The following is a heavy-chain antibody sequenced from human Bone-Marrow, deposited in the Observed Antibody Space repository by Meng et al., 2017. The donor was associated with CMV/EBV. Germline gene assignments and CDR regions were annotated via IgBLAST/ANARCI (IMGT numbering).Heavy chain of an antibody. J-gene: IGHJ3*02. CDR2: IGTAGDT. CDR3: VGSRWDSSGPQGAFDI. D-gene: IGHD3-22*01. Sequence: GESLKISGAASGFTFSSYDMHWVRQATGKGLEWVSAIGTAGDTYYPGSVKGRFTISRENAKNSLYLQTNSLRAGDTAVYYCVGSRWDSSGPQGAFDIWGQGTMVTVSS. V-gene: IGHV3-13*01. CDR1: GFTFSSYD.